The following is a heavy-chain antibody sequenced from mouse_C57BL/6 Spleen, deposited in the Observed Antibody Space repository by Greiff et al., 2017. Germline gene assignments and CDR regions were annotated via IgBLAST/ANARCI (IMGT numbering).Heavy chain of an antibody. CDR2: IWSGGST. CDR1: GFSLTSYG. Sequence: QVQLQQPGPGLVQPSQSLSITCTVSGFSLTSYGVHWVRQSPGKGLEWLGVIWSGGSTDYNAAFISRLSISKDNSKSQVFFKMNSLQADDTAIYYCASYPFAYWGQGTLVTVSA. J-gene: IGHJ3*01. V-gene: IGHV2-2*01. CDR3: ASYPFAY.